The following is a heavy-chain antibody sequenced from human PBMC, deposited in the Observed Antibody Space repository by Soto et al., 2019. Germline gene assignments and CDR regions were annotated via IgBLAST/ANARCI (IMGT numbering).Heavy chain of an antibody. CDR2: FYATGST. J-gene: IGHJ4*02. CDR1: GGSISSGDNY. D-gene: IGHD3-22*01. V-gene: IGHV4-30-4*01. CDR3: ARTDSTGYSFDY. Sequence: SETLSLTCTVSGGSISSGDNYWSWIRQPPGKGLEWIGYFYATGSTYYNPSLKSRVTISLDTSKNQFSLKLSSVTAADTAVYYCARTDSTGYSFDYWGQGTLVTSPQ.